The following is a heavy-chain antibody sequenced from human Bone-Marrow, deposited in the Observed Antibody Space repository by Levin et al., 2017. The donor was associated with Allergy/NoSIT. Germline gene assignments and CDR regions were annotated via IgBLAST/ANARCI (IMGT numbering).Heavy chain of an antibody. D-gene: IGHD2-2*01. CDR1: VGSMNSYF. CDR3: ARAALTSISPKVHWFDP. CDR2: IYSSGST. V-gene: IGHV4-59*01. J-gene: IGHJ5*02. Sequence: GSLRLSCIVSVGSMNSYFWSWFRQPPGKGLEWIGYIYSSGSTTYNPSFESRVTISVDTSKNQFSLRLTSVTSADTAVYYCARAALTSISPKVHWFDPWGQGTLVTVSS.